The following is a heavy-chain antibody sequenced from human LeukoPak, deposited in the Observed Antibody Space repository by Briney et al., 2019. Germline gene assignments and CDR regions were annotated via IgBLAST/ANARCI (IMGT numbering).Heavy chain of an antibody. Sequence: PGGSPRLSCAASGFSFSSYAMGWVRQAPGKGLEWVSTIGSSGATFYPDSVRGRFTISRDSSRNTLYLQMNSLRAEDTAVYYCASRGKYYFDYWGQGTLVTVSS. CDR1: GFSFSSYA. V-gene: IGHV3-23*01. J-gene: IGHJ4*02. D-gene: IGHD3-10*01. CDR3: ASRGKYYFDY. CDR2: IGSSGAT.